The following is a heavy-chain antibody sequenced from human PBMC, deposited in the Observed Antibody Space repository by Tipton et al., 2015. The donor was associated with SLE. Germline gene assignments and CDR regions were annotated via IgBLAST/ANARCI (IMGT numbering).Heavy chain of an antibody. CDR1: GVSISRYY. Sequence: TLSLTCIVSGVSISRYYWSWIRQPPGKGLEWIGHIYYTGSTNYNPSLKSRVTMSVDTSENQFALNLNSVTPEDTAVYYCARGAGTVDYWGQGTLVIVSS. J-gene: IGHJ4*02. CDR2: IYYTGST. V-gene: IGHV4-59*12. CDR3: ARGAGTVDY. D-gene: IGHD3-16*01.